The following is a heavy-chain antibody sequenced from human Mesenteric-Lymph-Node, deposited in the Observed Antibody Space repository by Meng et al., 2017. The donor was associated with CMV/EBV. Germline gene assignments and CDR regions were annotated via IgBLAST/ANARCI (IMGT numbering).Heavy chain of an antibody. CDR2: INESGGT. J-gene: IGHJ6*02. CDR3: ARVFIGLIAARPGYYGMDV. D-gene: IGHD6-6*01. CDR1: GGSLSGYY. V-gene: IGHV4-34*01. Sequence: SETLSLTCDVYGGSLSGYYWMWVRQPPGKGLEWIGEINESGGTNSNPSFKSRVSMSVDTSKNQFSLKLSSVTAADTAVYYCARVFIGLIAARPGYYGMDVWGQGTTVTVSS.